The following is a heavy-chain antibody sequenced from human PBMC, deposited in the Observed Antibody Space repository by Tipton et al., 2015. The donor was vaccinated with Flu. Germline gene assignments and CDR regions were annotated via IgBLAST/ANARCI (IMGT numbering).Heavy chain of an antibody. CDR1: GGSISSYY. CDR2: IYYSGST. J-gene: IGHJ4*02. CDR3: AREVGAEFDY. V-gene: IGHV4-59*12. D-gene: IGHD1-26*01. Sequence: TLSLTCTVSGGSISSYYWSWIRQPPGKGLGWIGYIYYSGSTNYNPSLKSRVTISVDTSKNQFSLKLSSVTAADTAVYYCAREVGAEFDYWGQGTLVTVSS.